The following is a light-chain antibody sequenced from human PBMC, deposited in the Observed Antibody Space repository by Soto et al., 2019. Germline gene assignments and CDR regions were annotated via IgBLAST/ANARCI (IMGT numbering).Light chain of an antibody. Sequence: QSALTQPASVSGSPGQSITISCTGTSSDVGGYNYVSWYQQHPGKAPKLMIYAVTDRPSGVSSRFSGSKSGNTASLTISGLRAEDEADYYCSSYTSSSTLFGTGTKV. CDR2: AVT. CDR1: SSDVGGYNY. V-gene: IGLV2-14*01. CDR3: SSYTSSSTL. J-gene: IGLJ1*01.